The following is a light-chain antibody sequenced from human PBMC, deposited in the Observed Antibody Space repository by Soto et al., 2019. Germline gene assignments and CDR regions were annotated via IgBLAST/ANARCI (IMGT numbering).Light chain of an antibody. J-gene: IGKJ5*01. Sequence: EIVLTQSPATLPLSPGDRVTLSCRASQSVGNQLAWYQQKPGQAPRLLIYAASNRATGIPARFSGSGSGTDFTLTISSLEPEDFAFYYCQQRSNWPITFGQGTRLEIK. CDR3: QQRSNWPIT. V-gene: IGKV3-11*01. CDR2: AAS. CDR1: QSVGNQ.